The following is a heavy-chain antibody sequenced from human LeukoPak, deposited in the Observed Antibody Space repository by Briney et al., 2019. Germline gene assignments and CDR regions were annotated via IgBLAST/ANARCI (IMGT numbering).Heavy chain of an antibody. V-gene: IGHV3-23*01. CDR2: ISGSGGST. J-gene: IGHJ4*02. CDR3: ANSYNWNYGDY. CDR1: GLTFSSYA. D-gene: IGHD1-20*01. Sequence: TGGSLRLSCAASGLTFSSYAMSWVRQAPGKGLEWVSAISGSGGSTYYADSVKGRFTISRDNSKNTLYLQMNSLSAEDTAVYYCANSYNWNYGDYWGQGTLVTVSS.